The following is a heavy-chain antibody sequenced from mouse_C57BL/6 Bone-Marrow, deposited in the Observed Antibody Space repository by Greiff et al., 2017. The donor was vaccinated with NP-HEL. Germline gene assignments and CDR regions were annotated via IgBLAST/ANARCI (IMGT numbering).Heavy chain of an antibody. V-gene: IGHV1-59*01. CDR1: GYTFTSYW. J-gene: IGHJ2*01. CDR3: ANDGYYNDFDY. D-gene: IGHD2-3*01. CDR2: IDPSDSYT. Sequence: QVQLQQPGAELVRPGTSVKLSCKASGYTFTSYWMHWVKQRPGQGLEWIGVIDPSDSYTNYNQKFKVTAPLTVDPSSSTAYMQLSSLTSEDSAVYYCANDGYYNDFDYWGQGTTLTVSS.